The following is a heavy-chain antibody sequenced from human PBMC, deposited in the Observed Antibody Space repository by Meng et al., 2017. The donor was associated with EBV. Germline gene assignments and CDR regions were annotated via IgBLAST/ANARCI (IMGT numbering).Heavy chain of an antibody. J-gene: IGHJ4*02. CDR2: LIPMSGST. Sequence: DVTKPCPSGKLSCRTSGVPFRSYAGIWVRQAPGQGLVWRGGLIPMSGSTPYAQKCQDRVTIIADESTSTHSMDFNNLRFEDTAMYYCASESGRVFTPDYWGQGTLVTVSS. D-gene: IGHD3-10*01. V-gene: IGHV1-69*01. CDR3: ASESGRVFTPDY. CDR1: GVPFRSYA.